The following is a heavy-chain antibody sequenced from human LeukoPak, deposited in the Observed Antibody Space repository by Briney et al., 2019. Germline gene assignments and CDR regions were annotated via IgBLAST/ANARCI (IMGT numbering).Heavy chain of an antibody. J-gene: IGHJ4*02. CDR1: GGSISSSSYY. Sequence: SETLSLTCTVSGGSISSSSYYWGRIRQPPGKGVEWIGNIHYSGSTYYNPSLKSRVTISVDTSKNQFSLKLSSVTAADTAVYYCASSAGRYYFDYWGQGTLVTVSS. D-gene: IGHD4/OR15-4a*01. CDR2: IHYSGST. V-gene: IGHV4-39*07. CDR3: ASSAGRYYFDY.